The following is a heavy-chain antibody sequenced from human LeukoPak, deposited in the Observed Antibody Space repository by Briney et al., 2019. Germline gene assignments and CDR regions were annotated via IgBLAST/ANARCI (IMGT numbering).Heavy chain of an antibody. CDR1: GLTFSNSW. CDR2: IREEGGEK. V-gene: IGHV3-7*05. CDR3: ARINTAIFSSPDY. D-gene: IGHD2-21*02. J-gene: IGHJ4*02. Sequence: GGSLTLSCLASGLTFSNSWMNWVRQPAAKGRAWVANIREEGGEKYYVDSVKGRFTISRDNAKNSLYLQMNSLRAEDTAVYYCARINTAIFSSPDYWGQGTLVTVSS.